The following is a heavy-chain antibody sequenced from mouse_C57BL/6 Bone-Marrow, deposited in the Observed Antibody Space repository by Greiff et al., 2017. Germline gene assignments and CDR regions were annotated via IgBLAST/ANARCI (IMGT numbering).Heavy chain of an antibody. CDR1: GFTFSSYG. CDR3: ASPGFAWFAY. J-gene: IGHJ3*01. CDR2: ISSGGSYT. Sequence: EVKVVESGGDLVKPGGSLKLSCAASGFTFSSYGMSWVRQTPDKRLEWVATISSGGSYTYYPDSVKGRFTISRDNAKNTLYLQMSSLKSEDAAMYYCASPGFAWFAYWGQGTRVTVSA. V-gene: IGHV5-6*01.